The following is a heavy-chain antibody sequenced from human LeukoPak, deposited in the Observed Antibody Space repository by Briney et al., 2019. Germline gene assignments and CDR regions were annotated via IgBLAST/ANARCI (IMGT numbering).Heavy chain of an antibody. J-gene: IGHJ4*02. CDR1: EFSHSNYD. V-gene: IGHV3-23*01. CDR3: AKDWDY. Sequence: GGSLRLSCAASEFSHSNYDMSWVRQAAGKGLEWVSSITASGGTTYNADSVKGRFTISRDNSKNTLYLQMNSLKVADTALYYCAKDWDYWGQGTLVTVSS. CDR2: ITASGGTT.